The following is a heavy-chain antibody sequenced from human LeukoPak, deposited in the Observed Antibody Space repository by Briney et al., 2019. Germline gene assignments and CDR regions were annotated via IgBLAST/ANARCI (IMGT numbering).Heavy chain of an antibody. CDR2: ISYDGSNK. V-gene: IGHV3-30-3*01. CDR3: ARAGYGDPHFDF. J-gene: IGHJ4*02. Sequence: GRSLRLSCAASGFTFSSYAMHWVRQAPGKGLEWVADISYDGSNKHYADSVKGRFTISRDNSKSTVDLQMNSLRTEDTAFYYCARAGYGDPHFDFWGQGTLVTVSS. D-gene: IGHD4-17*01. CDR1: GFTFSSYA.